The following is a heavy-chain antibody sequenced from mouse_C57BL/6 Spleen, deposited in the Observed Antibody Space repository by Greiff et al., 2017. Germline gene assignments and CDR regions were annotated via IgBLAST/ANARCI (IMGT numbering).Heavy chain of an antibody. Sequence: EVQLQQSGPELVKPGASVKISCKASGYSFTGYYMNWVKQSPEKSLEWIGEINPSTGGTTYNQKFKAKATLTVDKSSSTAYMQLKSLTSEDSAVYYGARGWDVDYAMDYWGQGTSVTVSS. CDR2: INPSTGGT. CDR3: ARGWDVDYAMDY. D-gene: IGHD4-1*01. CDR1: GYSFTGYY. V-gene: IGHV1-42*01. J-gene: IGHJ4*01.